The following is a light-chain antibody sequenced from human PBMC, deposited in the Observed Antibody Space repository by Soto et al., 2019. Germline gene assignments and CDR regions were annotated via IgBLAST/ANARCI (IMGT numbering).Light chain of an antibody. J-gene: IGKJ2*03. Sequence: EIVLTQSPGTLSLSPGERATLSCRAGQTVDNSYLAWYQQKPGQAPRLLIHGTSSRATGIPDRFSGSASGTDFTLTISRLEPEDFAVYYCHYYGRTPYSFGQGTKVDIK. CDR2: GTS. CDR3: HYYGRTPYS. CDR1: QTVDNSY. V-gene: IGKV3-20*01.